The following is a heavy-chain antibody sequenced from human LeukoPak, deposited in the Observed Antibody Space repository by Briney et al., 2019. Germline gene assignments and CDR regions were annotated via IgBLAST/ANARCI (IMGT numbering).Heavy chain of an antibody. CDR1: GFTFTSYS. V-gene: IGHV3-23*01. CDR3: AKNYYDSSGYTNYFDY. Sequence: GGSLRLSCAASGFTFTSYSMNWVRQAPGKGLEWVSTISGGGGSTYYADSVKGRFTISRDNSKNTLYLQVNSLRAEDTAVYYCAKNYYDSSGYTNYFDYWGQGTLVTVSS. J-gene: IGHJ4*02. CDR2: ISGGGGST. D-gene: IGHD3-22*01.